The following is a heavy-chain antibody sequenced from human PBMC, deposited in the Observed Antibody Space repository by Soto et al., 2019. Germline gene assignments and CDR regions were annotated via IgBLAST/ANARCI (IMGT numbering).Heavy chain of an antibody. CDR3: ARRHNGYCSSTSCPTHFDY. D-gene: IGHD2-2*01. CDR2: INPSGGST. Sequence: QVQLVQSGAEVKKPGASVKVSCKASGYTFTSYYMHWVRQAPGQGLEWMGIINPSGGSTSYAQKFQGRVTMTRDTSTSTVYMELSSLSSEDTAVYYCARRHNGYCSSTSCPTHFDYWGQGTLVTVSS. V-gene: IGHV1-46*01. J-gene: IGHJ4*02. CDR1: GYTFTSYY.